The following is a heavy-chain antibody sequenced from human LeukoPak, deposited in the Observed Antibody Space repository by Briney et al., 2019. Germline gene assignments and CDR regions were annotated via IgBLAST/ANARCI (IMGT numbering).Heavy chain of an antibody. CDR1: GGSISSYY. J-gene: IGHJ4*02. CDR2: IYYSGST. Sequence: SETLSLTCTVSGGSISSYYWSWIRQPPGKGLEWIGYIYYSGSTNYNPSLKSRVTISVDTSKSQFSLKLSSVTAADTAVYYCARLNGYSYAEYWGQGTLVTVSS. D-gene: IGHD5-18*01. V-gene: IGHV4-59*01. CDR3: ARLNGYSYAEY.